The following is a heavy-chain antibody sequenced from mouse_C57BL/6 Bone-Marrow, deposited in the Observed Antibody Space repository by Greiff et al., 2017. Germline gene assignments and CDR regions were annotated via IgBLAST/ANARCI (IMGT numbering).Heavy chain of an antibody. V-gene: IGHV1-69*01. CDR1: GYTFTSSW. J-gene: IGHJ3*01. CDR2: IDPSDSYT. D-gene: IGHD2-4*01. CDR3: AREGIYYDYEGGFAY. Sequence: QVQLQQPGAELVMPGASVKLSCKASGYTFTSSWMHWVKPRPGQGLEWIGEIDPSDSYTNYNQMFTGKFTLTVDKSSSTSYMQLSSLTSEDSAINFCAREGIYYDYEGGFAYGGQGTLVTVSA.